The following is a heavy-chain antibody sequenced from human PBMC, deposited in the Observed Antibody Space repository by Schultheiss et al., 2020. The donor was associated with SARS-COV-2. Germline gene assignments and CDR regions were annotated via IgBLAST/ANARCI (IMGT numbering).Heavy chain of an antibody. CDR3: ARGAVGASPFDY. D-gene: IGHD1-26*01. J-gene: IGHJ4*02. Sequence: GESLKISCAASGFTFSSYEMNWVRQAPGKGLEWVSAISGSGGSTYYADSVKGRFTISRDNSKNTLYLQMNSLRAEDTAVYYCARGAVGASPFDYWGQGTLVTVAS. V-gene: IGHV3-23*01. CDR1: GFTFSSYE. CDR2: ISGSGGST.